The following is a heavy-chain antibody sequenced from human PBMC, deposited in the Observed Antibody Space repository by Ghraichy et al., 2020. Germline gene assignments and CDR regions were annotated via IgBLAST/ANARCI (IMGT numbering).Heavy chain of an antibody. V-gene: IGHV1-58*01. Sequence: SVKVSCKASGFTFTSSAVQWVRQARGQRLEWIGWIVVGSGNTNYAQKFQERVTITRDMSTSTAYMELSSLRSEDTAVYYCAADSPSSSWQFDYWGQGTLVTVSS. D-gene: IGHD6-13*01. J-gene: IGHJ4*02. CDR2: IVVGSGNT. CDR1: GFTFTSSA. CDR3: AADSPSSSWQFDY.